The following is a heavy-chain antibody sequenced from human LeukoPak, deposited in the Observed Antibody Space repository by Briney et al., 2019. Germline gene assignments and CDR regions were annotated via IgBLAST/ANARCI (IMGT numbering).Heavy chain of an antibody. V-gene: IGHV3-33*01. Sequence: GWSLRLSCVASGFTFSSYGMHWVRQTPGKGLEWVAVIWYDGTNKYYADSVKGRFTISRDSPKNTLYLQMNSLRAEDTAVYYCARAAYDNSGYLTLWGQGTLVTVSS. D-gene: IGHD3-22*01. J-gene: IGHJ4*02. CDR2: IWYDGTNK. CDR1: GFTFSSYG. CDR3: ARAAYDNSGYLTL.